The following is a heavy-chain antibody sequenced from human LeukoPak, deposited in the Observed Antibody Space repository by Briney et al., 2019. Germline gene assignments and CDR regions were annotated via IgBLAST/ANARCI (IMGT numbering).Heavy chain of an antibody. CDR2: IYYSGST. J-gene: IGHJ5*02. V-gene: IGHV4-59*01. D-gene: IGHD3-9*01. Sequence: SETLSLTCTVYGGSLSDYYWSWIRQPPGKGLEWIGYIYYSGSTNYKSSLKSRVTISVDTSKNQFSLKLSSVTAADTAVYYCARLTGYSSESWFDPWGQGTLVTVSS. CDR3: ARLTGYSSESWFDP. CDR1: GGSLSDYY.